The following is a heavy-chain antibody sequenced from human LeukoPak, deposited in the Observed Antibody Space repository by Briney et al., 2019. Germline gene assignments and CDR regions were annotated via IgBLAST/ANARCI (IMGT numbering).Heavy chain of an antibody. J-gene: IGHJ5*02. CDR3: AREGGSGWYSGWFDP. Sequence: GGTLRLSCAASGFTFSSYGMRWVRQAPGKGLEWVSAISGSGGSTYYADSVKGRFTISRDNSKNTLYLQMNSLRAEDTALYYCAREGGSGWYSGWFDPWGQGTQVTVSS. D-gene: IGHD6-19*01. V-gene: IGHV3-23*01. CDR2: ISGSGGST. CDR1: GFTFSSYG.